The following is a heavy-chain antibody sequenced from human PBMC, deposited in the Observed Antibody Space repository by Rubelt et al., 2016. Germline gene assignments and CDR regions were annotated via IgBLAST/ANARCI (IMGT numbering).Heavy chain of an antibody. Sequence: QVQLVQSGAEVKKPGASVKVSCKASGYTFTSYAMHWVRQAPGQRLEWVGWINAGNGNTKYSQKFQGRVTITRDTSASTAYMELSSLRSEDTAVYYCARVIWGSGWSNNWFDPWGQGTLVTVSS. CDR2: INAGNGNT. J-gene: IGHJ5*02. CDR3: ARVIWGSGWSNNWFDP. V-gene: IGHV1-3*01. D-gene: IGHD6-19*01. CDR1: GYTFTSYA.